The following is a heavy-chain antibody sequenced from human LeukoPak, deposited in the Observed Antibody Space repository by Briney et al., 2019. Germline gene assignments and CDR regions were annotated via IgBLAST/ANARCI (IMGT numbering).Heavy chain of an antibody. V-gene: IGHV5-51*01. CDR2: IYPGDSDT. D-gene: IGHD6-6*01. Sequence: GESLKISCKGSGYSFTSYWIGWVRQMPGKGLEWMGIIYPGDSDTRYSPSFQGQVTISADKSISTAYLQWSSLKASDTAMYYCARIFGGWGIAARLYYYYYMDVWGKGTTVTVSS. CDR1: GYSFTSYW. CDR3: ARIFGGWGIAARLYYYYYMDV. J-gene: IGHJ6*03.